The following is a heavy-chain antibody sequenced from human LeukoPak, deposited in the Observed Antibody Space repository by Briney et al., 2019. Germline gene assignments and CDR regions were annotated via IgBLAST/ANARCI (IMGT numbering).Heavy chain of an antibody. D-gene: IGHD3-10*01. CDR1: GFTFSSYA. CDR3: AKDTVWFGALFGPPLDAFDI. J-gene: IGHJ3*02. CDR2: ISGSGGST. V-gene: IGHV3-23*01. Sequence: GGSLRLSCAASGFTFSSYAMSWVRQAPGKGLEWVSAISGSGGSTYYADSVKGRFTISRDNSKNTLYLQMNSPRAEDTAVYYCAKDTVWFGALFGPPLDAFDIGGQGTMVTVSS.